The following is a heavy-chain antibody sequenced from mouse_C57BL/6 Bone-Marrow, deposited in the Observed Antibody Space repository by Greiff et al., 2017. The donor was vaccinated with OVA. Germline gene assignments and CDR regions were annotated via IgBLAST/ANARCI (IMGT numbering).Heavy chain of an antibody. CDR3: SRGGYGLACFSY. D-gene: IGHD1-1*01. J-gene: IGHJ3*01. V-gene: IGHV1-64*01. CDR2: FFPDSGST. Sequence: QVQLQQPGAELVKPGASVKLSCTASGYTFTSYWMTWVKQRPGQGLEWIGMFFPDSGSTNYNEKFTSKATLTVDKSSSTAYLQLGSLTSEDSAGYYCSRGGYGLACFSYWGQGTLVTVSA. CDR1: GYTFTSYW.